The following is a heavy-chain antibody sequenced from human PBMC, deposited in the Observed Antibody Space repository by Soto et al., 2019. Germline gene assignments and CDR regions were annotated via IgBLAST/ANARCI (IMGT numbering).Heavy chain of an antibody. CDR1: GGTFSSYT. Sequence: QVQLVQSGAEVKKPGSSVKVSCKASGGTFSSYTISWVRQVPGQGLEWMGRIIPILGIANYAQKFQGRVTITADKSTSTAYMELSSLRSEDTAVYYCARDLVTSSVNWFDPWGQGALVTVSS. V-gene: IGHV1-69*08. D-gene: IGHD6-13*01. CDR2: IIPILGIA. CDR3: ARDLVTSSVNWFDP. J-gene: IGHJ5*02.